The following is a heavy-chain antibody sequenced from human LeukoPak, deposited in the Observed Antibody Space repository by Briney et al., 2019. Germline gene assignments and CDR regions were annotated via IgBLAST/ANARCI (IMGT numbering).Heavy chain of an antibody. J-gene: IGHJ4*02. D-gene: IGHD1-26*01. Sequence: SETLSLTCTVSGGSISSYYWSWIRQPPGKGLEWIGYIYYSGSTNYNPSLKSRVTISVDASKNQFSLKLSSVTAADTAVYYCAREGVRVGATYFDYWGQGTLVTVSS. CDR1: GGSISSYY. CDR3: AREGVRVGATYFDY. CDR2: IYYSGST. V-gene: IGHV4-59*01.